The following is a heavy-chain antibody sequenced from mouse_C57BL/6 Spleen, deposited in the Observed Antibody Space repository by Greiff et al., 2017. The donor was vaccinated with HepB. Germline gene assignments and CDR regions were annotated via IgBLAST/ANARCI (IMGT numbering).Heavy chain of an antibody. J-gene: IGHJ3*01. D-gene: IGHD2-4*01. CDR1: VYTFPSYW. Sequence: QVQLQQPGAELVKPGASVKLSCKASVYTFPSYWMHWVKQRPGRGLEWIGRIDPNSGGTKYNEKFKSKATLTVDKPSSTAYMQLSSLTSEDSAVYYCARGDYEDGAWFAHWGQGTLVTVSA. CDR2: IDPNSGGT. CDR3: ARGDYEDGAWFAH. V-gene: IGHV1-72*01.